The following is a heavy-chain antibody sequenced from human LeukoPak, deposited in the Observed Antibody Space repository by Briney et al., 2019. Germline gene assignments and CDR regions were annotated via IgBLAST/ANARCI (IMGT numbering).Heavy chain of an antibody. Sequence: GGSPRLSCAASGFTVTHTHMSWVRQAPGKGLEWVSLIYSGGDTYYADSVKGRFIISRDNSKNMLFFQMSSLRAEDTAVYYCVSVNRWLYYMDVWGKGTTVTISS. D-gene: IGHD5-24*01. CDR2: IYSGGDT. V-gene: IGHV3-66*01. CDR1: GFTVTHTH. J-gene: IGHJ6*03. CDR3: VSVNRWLYYMDV.